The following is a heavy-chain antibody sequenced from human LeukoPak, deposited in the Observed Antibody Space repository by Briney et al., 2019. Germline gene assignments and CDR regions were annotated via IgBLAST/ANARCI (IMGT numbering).Heavy chain of an antibody. Sequence: SETLSLTCAVYGGSFSGYYWSWIRQPRGQWLDLIGEINHSGSTNYNPSLKSRVTISVDTSKNQFSLKLSSVTAADTAVYHCPRLQWNCYYYYMDFWGKATMVTVSS. V-gene: IGHV4-34*01. J-gene: IGHJ6*03. CDR3: PRLQWNCYYYYMDF. CDR1: GGSFSGYY. CDR2: INHSGST. D-gene: IGHD2-8*01.